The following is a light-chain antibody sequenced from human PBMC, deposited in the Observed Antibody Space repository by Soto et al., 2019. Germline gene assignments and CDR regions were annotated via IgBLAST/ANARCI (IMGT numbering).Light chain of an antibody. Sequence: QSALTRPASVSGSPGQSITISCTGTSSDVGGYNYVSWYQQHPGKAPKLMIYDVSNRPSGVSNRFSGSKSGNTASLTISGLQAEDEADYYCSSYTSSSSYVFATGTKVTVL. CDR3: SSYTSSSSYV. CDR2: DVS. V-gene: IGLV2-14*01. J-gene: IGLJ1*01. CDR1: SSDVGGYNY.